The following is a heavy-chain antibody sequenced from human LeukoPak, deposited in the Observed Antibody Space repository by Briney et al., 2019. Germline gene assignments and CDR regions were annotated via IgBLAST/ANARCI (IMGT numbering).Heavy chain of an antibody. V-gene: IGHV3-48*01. CDR2: XXXXXXXX. Sequence: PGGSLXLSXAASGFSFSXXSXXXXXQAXGXXXXWXXXXXXXXXXXXXXDSXXXXXXXXXXXAKNALYLQMNSLRAEDTAVYFCXRDYVYAFDYWGQGTLVTVSS. CDR3: XRDYVYAFDY. D-gene: IGHD2/OR15-2a*01. J-gene: IGHJ4*02. CDR1: GFSFSXXS.